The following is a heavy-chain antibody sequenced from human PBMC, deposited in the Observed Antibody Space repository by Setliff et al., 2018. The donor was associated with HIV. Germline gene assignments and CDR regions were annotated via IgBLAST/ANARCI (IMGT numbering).Heavy chain of an antibody. D-gene: IGHD3-9*01. CDR2: INPKSGAT. CDR1: GYTFTDFY. J-gene: IGHJ4*02. V-gene: IGHV1-2*02. CDR3: ARGAGDRAIDPPSFDYYFDY. Sequence: GASVKVSCKAFGYTFTDFYINWVRQAPGQGLEWMGWINPKSGATKNAQKFQGRVTMTRDTSISTVYMELSSLRSDDTALYFCARGAGDRAIDPPSFDYYFDYWGQGTPVTVSS.